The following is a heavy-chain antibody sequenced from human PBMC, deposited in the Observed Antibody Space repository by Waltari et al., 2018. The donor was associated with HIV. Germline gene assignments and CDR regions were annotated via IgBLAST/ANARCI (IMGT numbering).Heavy chain of an antibody. Sequence: EVQLVESGGGLVKPGGSLRLSCAASGFNFSSYSMNWVRQAPGKGLEWVSSISSSSSYIYYADSVKGRFTISRDNAKNSLYLQMNSLRAEDTAVYYCARGDYYDSSGYGYWGQGTLVTVSS. J-gene: IGHJ4*02. V-gene: IGHV3-21*01. CDR2: ISSSSSYI. D-gene: IGHD3-22*01. CDR3: ARGDYYDSSGYGY. CDR1: GFNFSSYS.